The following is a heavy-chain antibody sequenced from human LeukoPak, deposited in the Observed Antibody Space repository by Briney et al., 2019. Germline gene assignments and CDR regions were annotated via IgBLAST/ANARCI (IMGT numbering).Heavy chain of an antibody. J-gene: IGHJ4*02. V-gene: IGHV3-72*01. CDR3: ARERYYDSSGYYPYYFDY. D-gene: IGHD3-22*01. CDR2: TRNKANRYTT. CDR1: GFTFSAHY. Sequence: PGGSLRLSCAASGFTFSAHYMDWVRQAPGKGLEWVGRTRNKANRYTTEYAASVKGRFTISRDDSKNSLYLQMNSLKTEDTAVYYCARERYYDSSGYYPYYFDYWGQGTLVTVSS.